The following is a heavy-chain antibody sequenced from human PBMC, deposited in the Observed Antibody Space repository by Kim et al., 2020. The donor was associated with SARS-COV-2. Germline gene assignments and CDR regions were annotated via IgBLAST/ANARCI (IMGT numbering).Heavy chain of an antibody. J-gene: IGHJ6*02. D-gene: IGHD5-12*01. CDR1: GGSFSGYY. Sequence: SETLSLTCAVYGGSFSGYYWSWIRQPPGKGLEWIGEINHSGSTNYNPSLKSRVTISVDTSKNQFSLKLSSVTAADTAVYYCARLGLRSLCGGMDVWGQGTTVTVSS. CDR2: INHSGST. V-gene: IGHV4-34*01. CDR3: ARLGLRSLCGGMDV.